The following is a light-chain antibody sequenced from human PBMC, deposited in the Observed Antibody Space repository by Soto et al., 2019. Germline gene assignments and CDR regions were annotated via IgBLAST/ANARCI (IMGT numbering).Light chain of an antibody. Sequence: SYVLTQPPSVSVAPGQTARITCGGKNIETYSVHWYQQKPGQAPVVVVRDDSDRPSEIPDRFSGSNSGSTATLTISRVEAGDEADYYCQVWDFSSDLWVFGGGTKLTVL. V-gene: IGLV3-21*02. CDR2: DDS. J-gene: IGLJ3*02. CDR1: NIETYS. CDR3: QVWDFSSDLWV.